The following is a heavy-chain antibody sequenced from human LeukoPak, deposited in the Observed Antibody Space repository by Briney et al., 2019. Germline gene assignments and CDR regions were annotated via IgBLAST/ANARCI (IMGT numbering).Heavy chain of an antibody. D-gene: IGHD3-3*01. CDR2: IRYDGSNK. CDR3: PKSQHPYDFWSGYYAD. J-gene: IGHJ4*02. V-gene: IGHV3-30*02. CDR1: GFTFSSYG. Sequence: GRSRRLSCAASGFTFSSYGMHWVRQAPGKGLEWVAFIRYDGSNKYYADSVKGRFTISRDNSKNTLYLQMNSLRAEDTAVYYCPKSQHPYDFWSGYYADWGQGTLVTVSS.